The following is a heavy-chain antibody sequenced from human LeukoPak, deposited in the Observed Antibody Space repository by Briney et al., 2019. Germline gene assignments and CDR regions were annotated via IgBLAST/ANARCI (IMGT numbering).Heavy chain of an antibody. CDR3: ARMWFGGGWFDP. J-gene: IGHJ5*02. CDR2: IYYSGST. Sequence: SETLSLTCTVPGGSISSYYWSWIRQPPRKGLEWIGYIYYSGSTNYNPSLKSRVTISVDTSKNQFSLKLSSVTAADTAVYYCARMWFGGGWFDPWGRGTLVTVSS. D-gene: IGHD3-10*01. V-gene: IGHV4-59*01. CDR1: GGSISSYY.